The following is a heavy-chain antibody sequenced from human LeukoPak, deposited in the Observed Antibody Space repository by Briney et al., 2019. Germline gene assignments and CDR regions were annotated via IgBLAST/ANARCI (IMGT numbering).Heavy chain of an antibody. CDR3: ARVSSSGWKPYYFDY. CDR2: ISGSGGST. Sequence: QPGGSLRLSCAASGFTFSSYAMSWVRQAPGRGLEWVSAISGSGGSTYYADSVKGRFTISRDNSKNTLYLQMNSLRAEDTAVYYCARVSSSGWKPYYFDYWGQGTLVTVSS. V-gene: IGHV3-23*01. D-gene: IGHD6-19*01. CDR1: GFTFSSYA. J-gene: IGHJ4*02.